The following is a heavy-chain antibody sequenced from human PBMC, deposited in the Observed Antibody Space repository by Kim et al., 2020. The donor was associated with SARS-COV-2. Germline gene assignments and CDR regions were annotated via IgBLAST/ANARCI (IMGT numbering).Heavy chain of an antibody. V-gene: IGHV3-33*01. D-gene: IGHD2-2*02. J-gene: IGHJ6*02. Sequence: YADSVKGRFTISRDNSKNTLYLQMNSLRAEDTAVYYCARAISYYYGMDVWGQGTTVTVSS. CDR3: ARAISYYYGMDV.